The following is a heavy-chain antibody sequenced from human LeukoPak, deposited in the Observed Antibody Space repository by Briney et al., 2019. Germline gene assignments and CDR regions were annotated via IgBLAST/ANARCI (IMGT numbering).Heavy chain of an antibody. V-gene: IGHV4-59*08. CDR3: ARHSGYYDSSGTFDY. CDR1: GGSLSSYY. Sequence: PSETLSLTCTVSGGSLSSYYWSWIRQPPGKGLEWIGYIYYSGSTNYNPSLKSRVTISVDTSKNQFSLKLSSVTAADTAVYYCARHSGYYDSSGTFDYWGQGTLVTVSS. J-gene: IGHJ4*02. D-gene: IGHD3-22*01. CDR2: IYYSGST.